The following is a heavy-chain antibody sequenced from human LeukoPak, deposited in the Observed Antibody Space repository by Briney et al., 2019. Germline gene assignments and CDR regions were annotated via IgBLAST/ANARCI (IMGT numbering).Heavy chain of an antibody. D-gene: IGHD2-15*01. J-gene: IGHJ4*02. CDR2: ISYDGSNK. Sequence: GGSLRLSCAASGFTFSSYAMHWVRQAPCKGLEWVAVISYDGSNKYYADSVKGRFTISRSNSQNTLFLQMNSLRVEDTALYYCAKEAIDCRGSACYSYFFDSWGQGTLVTVSS. CDR3: AKEAIDCRGSACYSYFFDS. V-gene: IGHV3-30-3*01. CDR1: GFTFSSYA.